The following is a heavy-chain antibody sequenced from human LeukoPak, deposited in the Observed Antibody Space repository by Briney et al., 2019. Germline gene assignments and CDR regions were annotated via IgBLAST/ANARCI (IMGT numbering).Heavy chain of an antibody. CDR3: ARDPSNYRLGARGMDV. Sequence: SLRLSCAASGFSLCGYAMRWVRPAPRKGVGSVAVISYDGSNKYSADSAKGRFTISRDNSKHTLYLQMNSLRAEDTAVYYCARDPSNYRLGARGMDVWGQGTTVTVSS. CDR1: GFSLCGYA. V-gene: IGHV3-30-3*01. D-gene: IGHD4-11*01. J-gene: IGHJ6*02. CDR2: ISYDGSNK.